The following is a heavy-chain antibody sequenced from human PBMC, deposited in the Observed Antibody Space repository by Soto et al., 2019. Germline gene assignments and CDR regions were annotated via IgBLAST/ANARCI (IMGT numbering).Heavy chain of an antibody. J-gene: IGHJ4*02. CDR3: AREDYAGASPRFDY. Sequence: GGSLRLSCAASGFIFSSYTMTWVRQAPGKGLEWVSSISSSSSNIEYADSVKGRFSVSRDNANNSLFLQINSLGAEDMAVYYCAREDYAGASPRFDYWGLGALVTVSS. CDR1: GFIFSSYT. CDR2: ISSSSSNI. D-gene: IGHD4-17*01. V-gene: IGHV3-21*01.